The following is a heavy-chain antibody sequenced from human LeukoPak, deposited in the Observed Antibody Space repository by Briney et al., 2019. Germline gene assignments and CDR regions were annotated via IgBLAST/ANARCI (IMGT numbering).Heavy chain of an antibody. J-gene: IGHJ4*02. CDR3: ARDNSYGVDY. CDR1: GGSFSGYY. V-gene: IGHV4-34*01. D-gene: IGHD5-18*01. Sequence: PSETLSLTCAVYGGSFSGYYWSWIRQPPGKGLEWIGEINHSGSTNYNPSLKSRVTISVDTSKNQFSLKLSSVTAADTAVYYCARDNSYGVDYWGQGTLVTVCS. CDR2: INHSGST.